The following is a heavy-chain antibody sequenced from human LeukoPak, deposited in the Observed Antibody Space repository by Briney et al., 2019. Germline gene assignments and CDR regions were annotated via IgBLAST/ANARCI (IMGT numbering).Heavy chain of an antibody. CDR2: MNPNSGNT. J-gene: IGHJ4*02. CDR3: ASTYCSGGSCEV. Sequence: ASVKVSCKASGYTFTSYDINWVRQATGQGLEWMGWMNPNSGNTGYAQKFQGRVTMTRNTSISTAYMELSSLRSEDTAVYHCASTYCSGGSCEVWGQGTLVTVSS. D-gene: IGHD2-15*01. CDR1: GYTFTSYD. V-gene: IGHV1-8*01.